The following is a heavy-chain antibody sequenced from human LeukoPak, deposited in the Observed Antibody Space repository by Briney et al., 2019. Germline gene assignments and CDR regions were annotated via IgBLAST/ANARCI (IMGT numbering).Heavy chain of an antibody. CDR1: GGTFSSYA. J-gene: IGHJ4*02. CDR3: ARGTPPYRGIGGFLEWLPLDY. D-gene: IGHD3-3*01. Sequence: SVKVSCKASGGTFSSYAISWVRQAPGQGLEWMGGIIPIFGTANYAQKFQGRVTITADESTSTAYMELSSLRSEDTAVYYCARGTPPYRGIGGFLEWLPLDYWGQGTLVTVSS. CDR2: IIPIFGTA. V-gene: IGHV1-69*13.